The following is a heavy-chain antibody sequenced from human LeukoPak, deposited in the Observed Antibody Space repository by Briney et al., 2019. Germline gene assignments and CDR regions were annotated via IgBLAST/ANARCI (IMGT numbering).Heavy chain of an antibody. V-gene: IGHV3-15*01. CDR1: GFTFTNAW. CDR2: IKSKTDGGTT. J-gene: IGHJ4*02. D-gene: IGHD6-6*01. Sequence: GGSLRLSCAASGFTFTNAWMSWVRQAPGKGLEWIGRIKSKTDGGTTDYTAPVKGRFTVSRDDSKNTLYLQMNSLRAEDTAVYYCAKDDRPYSSSLAHYFDYWGQGTLVTVSS. CDR3: AKDDRPYSSSLAHYFDY.